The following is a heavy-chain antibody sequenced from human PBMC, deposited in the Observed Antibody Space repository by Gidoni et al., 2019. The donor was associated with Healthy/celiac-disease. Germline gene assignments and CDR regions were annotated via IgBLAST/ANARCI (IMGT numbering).Heavy chain of an antibody. D-gene: IGHD2-2*01. J-gene: IGHJ4*02. V-gene: IGHV3-30*18. Sequence: QVQLVESGGGVVQPGRSLRLSCAASGFTFSSYCTHWVSQAPGKGLEWVAVISYDGSNKYYADSVKGRFTISRDNSKNTLYLQMNSLRAEDTAVYYCAKAHVPISCSSTSCYDGIDYWGQGTLVTVSS. CDR1: GFTFSSYC. CDR2: ISYDGSNK. CDR3: AKAHVPISCSSTSCYDGIDY.